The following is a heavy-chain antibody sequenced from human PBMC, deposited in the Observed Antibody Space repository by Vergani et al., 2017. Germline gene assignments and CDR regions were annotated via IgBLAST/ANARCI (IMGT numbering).Heavy chain of an antibody. CDR2: IYTSGST. D-gene: IGHD5-24*01. V-gene: IGHV4-61*02. Sequence: QVQLQESGPGLVKPSQTLSLTCTVSGGSISSGSYYWSWIRQPAGEGLEWIGRIYTSGSTNYNPSLKSRVTISVDTSKNQFSLKLSSVTAADTAVYYCAREYNNYYYYYYMDVWGKGTTVTVSS. CDR3: AREYNNYYYYYYMDV. CDR1: GGSISSGSYY. J-gene: IGHJ6*03.